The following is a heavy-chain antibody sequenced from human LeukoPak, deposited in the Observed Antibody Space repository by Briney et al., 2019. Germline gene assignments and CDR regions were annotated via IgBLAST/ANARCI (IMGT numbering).Heavy chain of an antibody. J-gene: IGHJ4*02. D-gene: IGHD5-18*01. CDR3: ARDVDTAMATLGPHDY. CDR1: GFTFSSYA. Sequence: GGSLRLSCAASGFTFSSYAMHWVRQAPGKGLEWVAVISYDGSNKYYADSVKGRFTISRDNSKNTLYLQMNSLRAEDTAVYYCARDVDTAMATLGPHDYWGQGTLVTVSS. V-gene: IGHV3-30-3*01. CDR2: ISYDGSNK.